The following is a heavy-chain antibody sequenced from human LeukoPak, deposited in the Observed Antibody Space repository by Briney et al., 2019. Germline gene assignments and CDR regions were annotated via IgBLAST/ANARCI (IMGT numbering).Heavy chain of an antibody. J-gene: IGHJ4*02. V-gene: IGHV3-23*01. CDR2: ISGSGGST. D-gene: IGHD2-2*01. CDR1: GFTFSSYA. Sequence: GGSLRLSCAASGFTFSSYAMSWVRQAPGKGLAWVSAISGSGGSTYYADSVKGRFTISRDNSKNTLYLQMNSLRAEDTAVYYCAKDARYCSSTSCYSPPSDFDYWGQGTLVTVSS. CDR3: AKDARYCSSTSCYSPPSDFDY.